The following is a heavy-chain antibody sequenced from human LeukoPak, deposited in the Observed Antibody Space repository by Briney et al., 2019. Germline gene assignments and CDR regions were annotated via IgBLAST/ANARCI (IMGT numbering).Heavy chain of an antibody. CDR2: INPSGGST. CDR3: ARDKFQVVVAVTRGFDP. CDR1: GYTFTSYY. D-gene: IGHD2-15*01. J-gene: IGHJ5*02. V-gene: IGHV1-46*01. Sequence: ASVKVSCKASGYTFTSYYMHWVRQAPGQGLEWMGIINPSGGSTSYAQKFQGRVTMTRDTSTSTVYMELSSLRSEDTAVYYCARDKFQVVVAVTRGFDPWGQGTLVTVSS.